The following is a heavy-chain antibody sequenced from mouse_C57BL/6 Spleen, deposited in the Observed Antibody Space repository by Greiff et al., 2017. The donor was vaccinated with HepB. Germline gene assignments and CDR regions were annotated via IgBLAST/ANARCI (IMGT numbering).Heavy chain of an antibody. D-gene: IGHD1-1*01. CDR2: IDPSDSET. J-gene: IGHJ4*01. CDR1: GYTFTSYW. V-gene: IGHV1-52*01. CDR3: ARGVYYYGSSYGYAMDY. Sequence: QVQLQQPGAELVRPGSSVKLSCKASGYTFTSYWMHWVKQRPIQGLEWIGNIDPSDSETHYNQKFKDKATLTVDKSSSTAYMQLSSLTSEDSAVYYCARGVYYYGSSYGYAMDYWGQGTSVTVSS.